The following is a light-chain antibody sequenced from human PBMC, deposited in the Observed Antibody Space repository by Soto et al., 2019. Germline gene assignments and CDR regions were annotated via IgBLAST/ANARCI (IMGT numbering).Light chain of an antibody. J-gene: IGKJ5*01. Sequence: IVLTHAPATLSLSPGEIATLSCRASQSISSYLAWYQRKPGQAPRLLIYDASNRATGIPARFSGSGSGTDFTLTISSLEPEDFAIYYCQHRSNWPTFGQGTRLE. CDR2: DAS. CDR1: QSISSY. CDR3: QHRSNWPT. V-gene: IGKV3-11*01.